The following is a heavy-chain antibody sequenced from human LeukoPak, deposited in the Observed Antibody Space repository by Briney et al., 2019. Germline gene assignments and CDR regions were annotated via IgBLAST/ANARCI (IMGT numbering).Heavy chain of an antibody. D-gene: IGHD2-15*01. CDR1: GYTFTTYD. Sequence: ASVKVSCKASGYTFTTYDINWVRQATGQGPEWMGWMNPNSGNTGYAQKFQGRVTMTRNTSINTAYMELSGLRSKDTRVYYCARCSVXLGKKIDFWGQGTLVTVSS. J-gene: IGHJ4*02. CDR2: MNPNSGNT. CDR3: ARCSVXLGKKIDF. V-gene: IGHV1-8*01.